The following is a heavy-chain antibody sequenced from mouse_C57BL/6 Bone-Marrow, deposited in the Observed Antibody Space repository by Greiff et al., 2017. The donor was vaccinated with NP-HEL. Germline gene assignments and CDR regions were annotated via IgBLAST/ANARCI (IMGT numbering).Heavy chain of an antibody. CDR3: ARVSGHYFDY. Sequence: VQLQQSGAELVKPGASVKLSCKASGYTFTSYWMQWVKQRPGQGLEWIGEIDPSDSYTNYNQKFKGKATLTVDTSSSTAYMQLSSLTSEDSAVYYCARVSGHYFDYWGQGTTLTVSS. J-gene: IGHJ2*01. V-gene: IGHV1-50*01. CDR1: GYTFTSYW. CDR2: IDPSDSYT.